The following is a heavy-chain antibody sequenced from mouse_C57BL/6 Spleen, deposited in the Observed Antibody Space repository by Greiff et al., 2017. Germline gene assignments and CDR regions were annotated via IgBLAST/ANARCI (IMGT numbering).Heavy chain of an antibody. Sequence: VQLQQSGAELVMPGASVKLSCKASGYTFTSYWMHWVKQRPGQGLEWIGEIDPSDSYTNYNQKFKGKSTLTVDKSSSTAYMQLSSLTSEDSAVYYCARTHYYSSSNYAMDYWGQGTSVTVSS. V-gene: IGHV1-69*01. CDR1: GYTFTSYW. J-gene: IGHJ4*01. CDR2: IDPSDSYT. CDR3: ARTHYYSSSNYAMDY. D-gene: IGHD1-1*01.